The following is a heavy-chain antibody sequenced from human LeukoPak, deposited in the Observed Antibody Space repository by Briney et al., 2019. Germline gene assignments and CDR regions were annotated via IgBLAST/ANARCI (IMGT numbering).Heavy chain of an antibody. CDR3: AREVGDDILAVNNWFDA. V-gene: IGHV1-2*02. Sequence: GSVKVSCRAAGYTFTGYYMHWVRQAPAQSLEWRGWINPNSGCTNYAQKFQGRVTMTRDTSISTAYLELSRMRSDDTAVYSCAREVGDDILAVNNWFDAWGQGTLVTVSS. CDR2: INPNSGCT. CDR1: GYTFTGYY. J-gene: IGHJ5*02. D-gene: IGHD3-9*01.